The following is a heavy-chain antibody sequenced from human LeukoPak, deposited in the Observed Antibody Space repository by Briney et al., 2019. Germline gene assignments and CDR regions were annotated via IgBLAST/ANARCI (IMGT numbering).Heavy chain of an antibody. Sequence: SETLSLTCTVSGSSISSYYWSWIRQPPGKGLEWIGYIYYSGSTNYNPSLKSRVTISVDTSKNQFSLKLSSVTAADTAVYYCARAYYVWGSYRTHAFDIWGQGTMVTVSS. CDR3: ARAYYVWGSYRTHAFDI. J-gene: IGHJ3*02. CDR2: IYYSGST. CDR1: GSSISSYY. D-gene: IGHD3-16*02. V-gene: IGHV4-59*01.